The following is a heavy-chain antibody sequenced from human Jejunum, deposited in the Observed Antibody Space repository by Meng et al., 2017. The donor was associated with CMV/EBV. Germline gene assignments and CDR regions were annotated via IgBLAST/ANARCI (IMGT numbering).Heavy chain of an antibody. CDR2: IYYSGTT. J-gene: IGHJ6*02. D-gene: IGHD2-15*01. CDR1: Y. CDR3: ARHDCSGGSCYSGAYYYYTRDV. V-gene: IGHV4-39*07. Sequence: YWGWICQPPGKGLAWIGNIYYSGTTSYNPSLKSRVTISVDTSKNQFSLRLSSVTAADTAVYYCARHDCSGGSCYSGAYYYYTRDVWGQGTTVTVSS.